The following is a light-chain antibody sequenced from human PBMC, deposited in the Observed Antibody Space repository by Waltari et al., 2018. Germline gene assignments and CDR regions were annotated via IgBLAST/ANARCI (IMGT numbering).Light chain of an antibody. CDR3: QQYHTYPWT. Sequence: AIRMTQSPASLSAPTGDRVTISCRARQGVSTYLAWYQQKPGKAPSLLIYASSTLESGVPSKFSGSGSGTDFTLTISCLQSEDFATYYCQQYHTYPWTFGQGTKVEI. V-gene: IGKV1-8*01. CDR2: ASS. J-gene: IGKJ1*01. CDR1: QGVSTY.